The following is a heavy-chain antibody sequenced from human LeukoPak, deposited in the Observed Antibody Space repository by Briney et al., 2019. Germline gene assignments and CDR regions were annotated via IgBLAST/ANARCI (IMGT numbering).Heavy chain of an antibody. CDR2: IYSGGST. D-gene: IGHD3-3*01. CDR3: ARSYYDFWSGYGYFDY. CDR1: GFTFSSYA. V-gene: IGHV3-66*01. J-gene: IGHJ4*02. Sequence: GGSLRLSCAASGFTFSSYAMSWVRQAPGKGLEWVSVIYSGGSTYYADSVKGRFTISRDNSKNTLYLQMNSLRAEDTAVYYCARSYYDFWSGYGYFDYWGQGTLVTVSS.